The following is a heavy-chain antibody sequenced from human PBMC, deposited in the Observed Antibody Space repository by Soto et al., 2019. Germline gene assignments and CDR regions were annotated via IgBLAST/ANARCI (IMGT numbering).Heavy chain of an antibody. CDR1: GGTFSSYT. V-gene: IGHV1-69*02. CDR2: IIPILGIA. Sequence: SVKVSCKASGGTFSSYTISWVRQAPGQGLEWMGRIIPILGIANYAQKFQGRVTITADKSTSTAYMELSSLRSEDTAVYYRASQYDYGDLDFDYWGQGTLVT. J-gene: IGHJ4*02. CDR3: ASQYDYGDLDFDY. D-gene: IGHD4-17*01.